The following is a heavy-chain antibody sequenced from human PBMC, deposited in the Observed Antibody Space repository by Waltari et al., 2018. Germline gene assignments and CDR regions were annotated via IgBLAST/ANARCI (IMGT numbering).Heavy chain of an antibody. CDR3: ASLQIGITMVQGYGYYYGMDV. J-gene: IGHJ6*02. D-gene: IGHD3-10*01. CDR2: INPNRGGT. V-gene: IGHV1-2*06. Sequence: QVQLVQSGAEVKKPGASVTVSCKASGSTFTGYYMHWVRQAPGQGLAWMGRINPNRGGTNYAQKFQGRVTMTRDTSISTAYMELSRLRSDDTAVYYCASLQIGITMVQGYGYYYGMDVWGQGTTVTVSS. CDR1: GSTFTGYY.